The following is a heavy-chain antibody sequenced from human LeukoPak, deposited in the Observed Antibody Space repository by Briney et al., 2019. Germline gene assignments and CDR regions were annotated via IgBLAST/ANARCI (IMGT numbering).Heavy chain of an antibody. Sequence: SETLSLTCAVYGESFSGYYWNWIRQPPGKGLEWIGNINHSGTTNDNPSLKGRVTISVDTSKNQFSLQLTSVTAADTAVYYCVRGLLVPAATRYWYFDLWGRGTLVTVSS. CDR1: GESFSGYY. CDR2: INHSGTT. D-gene: IGHD2-2*01. V-gene: IGHV4-34*01. CDR3: VRGLLVPAATRYWYFDL. J-gene: IGHJ2*01.